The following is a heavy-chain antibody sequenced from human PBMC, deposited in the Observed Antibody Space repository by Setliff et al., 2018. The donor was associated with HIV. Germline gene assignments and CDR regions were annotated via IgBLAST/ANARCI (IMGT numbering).Heavy chain of an antibody. V-gene: IGHV4-59*08. CDR2: IYSGGST. CDR1: GGSIGGYY. Sequence: SETLSLTCTVSGGSIGGYYWSWIRQPPGTGLEWLGCIYSGGSTNYNPSLKSRVTILVDSSRNQFSLRLSSVTAADTAVYYCARHRYYDILFDPWGQGTLVTVSS. J-gene: IGHJ5*02. CDR3: ARHRYYDILFDP. D-gene: IGHD3-9*01.